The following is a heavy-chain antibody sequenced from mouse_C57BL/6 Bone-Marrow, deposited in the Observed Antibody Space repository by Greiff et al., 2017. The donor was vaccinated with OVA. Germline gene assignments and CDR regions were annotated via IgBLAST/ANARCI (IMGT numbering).Heavy chain of an antibody. Sequence: QVQLQQPGAELVRPGSSVKLSCKASGYTFTSYWMDWVKQRPGQGLEWIGNIYPSDSETHYNQKFKDKATLTVDKSSSTAYMQLSSLTSEDSAVYDCARGGRGDYWGQGTTLTVSS. CDR1: GYTFTSYW. V-gene: IGHV1-61*01. CDR3: ARGGRGDY. J-gene: IGHJ2*01. CDR2: IYPSDSET.